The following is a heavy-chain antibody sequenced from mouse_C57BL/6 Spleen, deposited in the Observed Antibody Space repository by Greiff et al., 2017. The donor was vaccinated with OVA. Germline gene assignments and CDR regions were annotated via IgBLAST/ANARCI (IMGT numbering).Heavy chain of an antibody. V-gene: IGHV1-80*01. CDR3: ARGITTVVDYFDY. J-gene: IGHJ2*01. D-gene: IGHD1-1*01. CDR1: GYAFSSYW. CDR2: IYPGDGDT. Sequence: VQLQQSGAELVKPGASVKISCKASGYAFSSYWMNWVKQRPGKGLEWIGQIYPGDGDTNYNGKFKGKATLTADKSSSTAYMQLSSLTSEDSAVYFCARGITTVVDYFDYWGQGTTRTVSS.